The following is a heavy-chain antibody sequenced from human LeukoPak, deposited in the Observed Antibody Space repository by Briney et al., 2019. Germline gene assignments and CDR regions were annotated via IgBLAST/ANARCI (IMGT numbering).Heavy chain of an antibody. CDR3: ASRSAIYCSSTSCPLDV. J-gene: IGHJ6*04. V-gene: IGHV1-46*01. D-gene: IGHD2-2*01. Sequence: ASVKVSCKASGYTFTSHDINWVRQAPGQGLEWMGIINPSGGSTSYAQKFQGRVTMTRDTSTSTVYMELSSLRSEDTAVYYCASRSAIYCSSTSCPLDVWGKGTTVTVSS. CDR2: INPSGGST. CDR1: GYTFTSHD.